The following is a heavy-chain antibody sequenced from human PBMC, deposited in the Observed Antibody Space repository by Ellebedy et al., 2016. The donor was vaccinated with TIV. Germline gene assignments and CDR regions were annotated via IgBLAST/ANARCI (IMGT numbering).Heavy chain of an antibody. CDR2: MSYSGST. D-gene: IGHD1-26*01. CDR1: GASISSYY. CDR3: ASRASGRSDLGRGLYFEN. J-gene: IGHJ4*02. V-gene: IGHV4-59*08. Sequence: SETLSLTCNVSGASISSYYWSWIRQHPGKGLEWIGYMSYSGSTNYNPSLKSRVTISVDTSKSQFSLKLTSVTAADTAVYYCASRASGRSDLGRGLYFENWGQGTLVTVSS.